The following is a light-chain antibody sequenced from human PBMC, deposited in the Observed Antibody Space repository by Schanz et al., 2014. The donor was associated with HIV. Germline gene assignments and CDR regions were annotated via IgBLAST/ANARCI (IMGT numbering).Light chain of an antibody. Sequence: EIVLTQSPGTLSLSPGEVGTLSCRASQSISTHLAWYQQKRDQPPRLVIYATSTRAAGIPDRFSGTGSGTDFTLTISNLEPEDFAVYYCQHYGSSFGPGTKVDIK. V-gene: IGKV3-20*01. CDR2: ATS. J-gene: IGKJ3*01. CDR1: QSISTH. CDR3: QHYGSS.